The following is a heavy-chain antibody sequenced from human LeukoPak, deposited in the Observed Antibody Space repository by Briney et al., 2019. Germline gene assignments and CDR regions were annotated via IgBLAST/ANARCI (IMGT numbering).Heavy chain of an antibody. CDR2: IFTSGST. CDR1: GGSISSYY. CDR3: ARDRDSGSSSNRYFFDY. D-gene: IGHD1-26*01. V-gene: IGHV4-4*07. Sequence: SETLSLTCTVSGGSISSYYWSWVRQPAGKGLEWIGRIFTSGSTNYNTSLKSRVTMSVDTSKNQFSLKLNSVTAADTAVYYCARDRDSGSSSNRYFFDYWGQGTLVTVSS. J-gene: IGHJ4*02.